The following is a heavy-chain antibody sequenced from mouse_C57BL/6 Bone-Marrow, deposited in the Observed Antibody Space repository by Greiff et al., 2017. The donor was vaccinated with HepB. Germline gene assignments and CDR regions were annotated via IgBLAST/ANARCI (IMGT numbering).Heavy chain of an antibody. Sequence: VQLQQSGAELVRPGASVKLSCKASGYTFTDYYINWVNQRPGQGLEWIARIYPGSGNTYYNEKFKGKATLTAEKSSSTAYMQLSSLTSEDSAVYFCARSKGLLPWYFDVWGTGTTVTVSS. D-gene: IGHD2-3*01. CDR2: IYPGSGNT. CDR3: ARSKGLLPWYFDV. CDR1: GYTFTDYY. V-gene: IGHV1-76*01. J-gene: IGHJ1*03.